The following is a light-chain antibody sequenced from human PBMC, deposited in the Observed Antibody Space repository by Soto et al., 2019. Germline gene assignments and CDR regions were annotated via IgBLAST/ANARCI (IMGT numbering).Light chain of an antibody. J-gene: IGLJ2*01. CDR1: SSDVGAYNY. CDR2: DVS. V-gene: IGLV2-14*01. CDR3: SSYTTSSAVV. Sequence: QSVLTQPDSVSGSPGQSITISCTGTSSDVGAYNYVSWYQQHPGKAPKLMIYDVSNRPSGVSNRFSGSKSGNTASLTISGLQAEDEADYCCSSYTTSSAVVFGGGTKLTVL.